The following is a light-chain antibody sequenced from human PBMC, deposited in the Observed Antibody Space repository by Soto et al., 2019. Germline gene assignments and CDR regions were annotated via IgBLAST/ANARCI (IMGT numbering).Light chain of an antibody. CDR3: QQRANWPAT. V-gene: IGKV3-11*01. J-gene: IGKJ5*01. Sequence: EIVLAQSPATLSLSPGERVTLTCRASQSVRTYLAWYQQRPGQAPRLLIYDASTRATGIPAKFSGSGSGTDFTLNISSLEPEDFAVYYCQQRANWPATFGQGTRLEIK. CDR2: DAS. CDR1: QSVRTY.